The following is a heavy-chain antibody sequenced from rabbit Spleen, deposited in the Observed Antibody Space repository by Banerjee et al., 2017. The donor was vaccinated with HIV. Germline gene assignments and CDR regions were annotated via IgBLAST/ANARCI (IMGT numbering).Heavy chain of an antibody. CDR1: GFSFSSSHY. CDR2: IYGGRSGNT. CDR3: ARDSGTSFSSYGMDL. J-gene: IGHJ6*01. Sequence: QSLEESGGGLVKPGASLTLTCTASGFSFSSSHYMCWVRQAPGKGLEWIACIYGGRSGNTYYASWAKGRFTISKTSSTTVDLKMTSLTAADTATYFCARDSGTSFSSYGMDLWGPGTLVTVS. D-gene: IGHD8-1*01. V-gene: IGHV1S40*01.